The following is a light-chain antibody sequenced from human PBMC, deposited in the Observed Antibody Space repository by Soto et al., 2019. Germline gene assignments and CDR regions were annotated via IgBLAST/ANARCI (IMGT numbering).Light chain of an antibody. CDR1: QCIGDW. J-gene: IGKJ1*01. CDR3: QQYKYRWT. CDR2: DAS. Sequence: DIQMTQSPSTLSASVGDRVTITCRASQCIGDWLAWYQQKPGKAPQLLIYDASNLESGVPSRFSGGGAGTEFSLTISSLQPDDFATYYCQQYKYRWTFGQGTKVEVK. V-gene: IGKV1-5*01.